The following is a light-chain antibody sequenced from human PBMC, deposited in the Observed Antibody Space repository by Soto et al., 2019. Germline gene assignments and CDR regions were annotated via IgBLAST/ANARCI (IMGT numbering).Light chain of an antibody. J-gene: IGKJ4*01. CDR2: VGS. CDR1: QILLHSNGYNY. Sequence: DIVITQSPLSLSVTPVDPASISCRSSQILLHSNGYNYLDWYLQKPGQSPQVLIYVGSNRASGVPDRFSGSGSGTDFTLKISRVEAEDFGVYYCIQTLQTPLTFGGGTKVDIK. V-gene: IGKV2-28*01. CDR3: IQTLQTPLT.